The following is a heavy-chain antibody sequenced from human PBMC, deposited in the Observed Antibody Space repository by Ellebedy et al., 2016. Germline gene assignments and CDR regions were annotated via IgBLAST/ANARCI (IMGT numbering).Heavy chain of an antibody. J-gene: IGHJ4*02. V-gene: IGHV3-15*01. Sequence: GESLKISCAASGFTFSNAWMTWVRQAPGKGLEWIGHVKPNAVGGTADYTAPVKGRFTISRDDSQNTVYLQMISLKTDDTAVYYCLTITGDYWGQGVLVTVSS. CDR2: VKPNAVGGTA. CDR1: GFTFSNAW. CDR3: LTITGDY. D-gene: IGHD1-20*01.